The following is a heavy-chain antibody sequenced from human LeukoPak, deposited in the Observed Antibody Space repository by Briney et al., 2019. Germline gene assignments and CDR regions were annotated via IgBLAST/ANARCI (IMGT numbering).Heavy chain of an antibody. CDR2: ISYDGYNK. J-gene: IGHJ6*02. V-gene: IGHV3-30*14. CDR1: GFSLSSYD. D-gene: IGHD3-16*01. CDR3: ARRGVMDV. Sequence: GGSLRLSCAASGFSLSSYDMYWVRQAPGKGLEWLAFISYDGYNKDHADSVRGRFTISRDTSKGTLYLHLNSLKTIDTAIYYCARRGVMDVWGRGTSVTVSS.